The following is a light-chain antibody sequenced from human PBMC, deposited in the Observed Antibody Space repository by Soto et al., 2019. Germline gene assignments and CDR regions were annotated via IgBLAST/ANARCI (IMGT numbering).Light chain of an antibody. CDR1: QSISSW. CDR3: QQYNSDSGT. CDR2: KAS. Sequence: DIQMTQSPSTLSASVGDRVTITCRASQSISSWLAWYQQKPGKAPKLLIYKASSLESGVPSRFSGSGSGTEFTLTISGLQPDDFATYYCQQYNSDSGTFGQGTKVDIK. J-gene: IGKJ1*01. V-gene: IGKV1-5*03.